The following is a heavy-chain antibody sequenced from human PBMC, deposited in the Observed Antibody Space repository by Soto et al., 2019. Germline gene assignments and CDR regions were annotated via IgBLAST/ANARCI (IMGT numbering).Heavy chain of an antibody. CDR3: ARGLRSVLDY. CDR2: ISSDEKIK. D-gene: IGHD6-6*01. V-gene: IGHV3-33*01. CDR1: GFIFSNFG. Sequence: SGGSLRLSCVASGFIFSNFGMHWVRQAPDKGLEWVAVISSDEKIKQYADSVRGRFAISRDNSKNTLYLQMTSLRAEDTAIYYCARGLRSVLDYWGQGTLVTVSS. J-gene: IGHJ4*02.